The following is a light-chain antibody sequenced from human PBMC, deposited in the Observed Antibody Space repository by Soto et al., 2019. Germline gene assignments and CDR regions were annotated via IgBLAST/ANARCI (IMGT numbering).Light chain of an antibody. V-gene: IGKV3-15*01. CDR3: QQYHNWPYT. CDR2: GAS. J-gene: IGKJ2*01. Sequence: EIVMTHSPATLSVSPGERATLSCRASQSVSNNLAWYQQKPGQAPRLLIYGASTRATAIPARFSGSGSGTEFTLTISSLQSEDFAVYFCQQYHNWPYTFGQGTKLEIK. CDR1: QSVSNN.